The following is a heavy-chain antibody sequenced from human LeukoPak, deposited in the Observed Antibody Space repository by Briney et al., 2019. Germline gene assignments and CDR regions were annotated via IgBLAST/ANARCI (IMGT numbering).Heavy chain of an antibody. Sequence: ASVKVSCKASGYTFTSYDINWVRQATGQGLEWMGWMNPNSGNTGHAQKFQGRATMTRNTSISTAYMELSSLRSEDTAVYYCARDLVYCSSTSCYSVMAFDIWGQGTMVTVSS. CDR1: GYTFTSYD. CDR3: ARDLVYCSSTSCYSVMAFDI. CDR2: MNPNSGNT. V-gene: IGHV1-8*01. J-gene: IGHJ3*02. D-gene: IGHD2-2*01.